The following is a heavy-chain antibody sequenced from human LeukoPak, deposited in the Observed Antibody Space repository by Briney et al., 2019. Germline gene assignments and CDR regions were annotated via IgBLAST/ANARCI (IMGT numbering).Heavy chain of an antibody. Sequence: GGSLRLSCAASGFTFSSYAMHWVRQAPGKGLEWVADISYDGSNKYYADSVKGRFTISRDNSKNTLYLQMNSLRAEDTAVYYCARAGIAAAGTRWFDPWGQGTLVTVSS. J-gene: IGHJ5*02. CDR1: GFTFSSYA. D-gene: IGHD6-13*01. V-gene: IGHV3-30*04. CDR3: ARAGIAAAGTRWFDP. CDR2: ISYDGSNK.